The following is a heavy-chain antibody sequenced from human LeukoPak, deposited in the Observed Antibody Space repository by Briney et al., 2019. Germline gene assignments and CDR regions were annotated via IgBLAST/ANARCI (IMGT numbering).Heavy chain of an antibody. V-gene: IGHV1-2*02. D-gene: IGHD3-10*01. J-gene: IGHJ4*02. Sequence: GASVKVSCKASGSTFTAYYIHLVRQPPGQGLEWMGWINPKSGCPKYAQKFQGRVTMTRDTSISTVYVELSSLRSDDSAVYYCARTSNYGRFDYWGQGTLVTVSS. CDR1: GSTFTAYY. CDR2: INPKSGCP. CDR3: ARTSNYGRFDY.